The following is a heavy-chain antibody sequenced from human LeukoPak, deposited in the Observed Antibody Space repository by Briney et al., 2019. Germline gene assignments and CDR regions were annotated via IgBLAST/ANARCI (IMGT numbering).Heavy chain of an antibody. CDR1: GGSISSYY. CDR3: ARHAGSGSFYNCFDP. J-gene: IGHJ5*02. Sequence: PSETLSLTCTVSGGSISSYYWSWIRQPPGKGLEWIGYIYYSGSTNYNPSLRSRVTISVDTSKNQFSLKLSSVTAADTAVYYCARHAGSGSFYNCFDPWGPGTLVTVSS. V-gene: IGHV4-59*08. D-gene: IGHD3-10*01. CDR2: IYYSGST.